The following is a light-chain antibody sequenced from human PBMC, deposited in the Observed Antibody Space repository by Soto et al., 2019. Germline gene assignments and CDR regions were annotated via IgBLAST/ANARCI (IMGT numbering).Light chain of an antibody. CDR2: YNS. J-gene: IGLJ2*01. CDR3: AAWDDSRDGPV. V-gene: IGLV1-44*01. CDR1: SSNIGSNT. Sequence: QSVLTQPPSASGTPGQRVTISCSGSSSNIGSNTVNWYQQLPGMAPKLLIYYNSQRPSGVPDRFTASKSDTSASLAISGFQSEDESEYYCAAWDDSRDGPVFGGGTKLTVL.